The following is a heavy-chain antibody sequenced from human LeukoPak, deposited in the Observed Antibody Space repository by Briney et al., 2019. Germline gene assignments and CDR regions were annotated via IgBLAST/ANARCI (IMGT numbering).Heavy chain of an antibody. V-gene: IGHV1-69*05. CDR1: GGTFSSYA. CDR3: ARALYSYGVSYYFDY. J-gene: IGHJ4*02. D-gene: IGHD5-18*01. CDR2: IIPIFGTA. Sequence: ASVKVSCRASGGTFSSYAISWVRQAPGQGLEWMGGIIPIFGTANYAQKFQGRVTITTDESTSTAYMELSSLRSEDTAVYYCARALYSYGVSYYFDYWGQGTLVTVSS.